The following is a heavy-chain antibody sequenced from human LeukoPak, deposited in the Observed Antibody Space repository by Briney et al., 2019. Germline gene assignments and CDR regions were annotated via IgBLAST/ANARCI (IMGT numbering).Heavy chain of an antibody. J-gene: IGHJ5*02. V-gene: IGHV4-59*08. CDR1: GGSISSYY. D-gene: IGHD3-10*01. CDR2: IYYSGST. CDR3: ARHWKYYYGSGILITNWFDP. Sequence: PSETLDLTCSVSGGSISSYYWSWIRQPPGKGLEWIGYIYYSGSTNYNPSLKSRVTISVDTSKNQFSLKLSSVTAADTAVYYCARHWKYYYGSGILITNWFDPWGQGTLVTVSS.